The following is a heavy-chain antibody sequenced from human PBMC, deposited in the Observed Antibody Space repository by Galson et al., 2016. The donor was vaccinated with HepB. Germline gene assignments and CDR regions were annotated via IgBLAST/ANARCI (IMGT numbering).Heavy chain of an antibody. CDR2: TRNKANSYTT. V-gene: IGHV3-72*01. D-gene: IGHD1-26*01. Sequence: SLRLSCAASGFIFSDQYMDWVRQTPGKGLEWIGRTRNKANSYTTEYAASVKGRFTISRGDSKNSLYLQMKGLKSEDTAVYYCATGGSYSTNDPFDIWGQGTMVTVSS. J-gene: IGHJ3*02. CDR3: ATGGSYSTNDPFDI. CDR1: GFIFSDQY.